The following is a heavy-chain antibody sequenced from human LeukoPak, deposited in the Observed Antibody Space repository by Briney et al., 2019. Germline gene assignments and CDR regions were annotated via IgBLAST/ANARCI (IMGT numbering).Heavy chain of an antibody. CDR3: ASYPRSVPTPPFDY. CDR1: GYTFTAQY. CDR2: INPNNGDA. V-gene: IGHV1-2*02. Sequence: EASVKVSCKASGYTFTAQYMHWLRQAPGQGLEWMGWINPNNGDAKYAQSFLGRVIMTRDMSTTTAYMELSSLRSDDTAVYFCASYPRSVPTPPFDYWGQGTLVTVSS. D-gene: IGHD2-2*01. J-gene: IGHJ4*02.